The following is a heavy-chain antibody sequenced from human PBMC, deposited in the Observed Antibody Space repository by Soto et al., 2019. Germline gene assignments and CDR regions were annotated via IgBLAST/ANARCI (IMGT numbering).Heavy chain of an antibody. D-gene: IGHD2-2*01. CDR3: SRYGSPSLD. V-gene: IGHV1-18*01. J-gene: IGHJ4*01. CDR2: ISGYNGNT. Sequence: QVQLVQSGAEVKKPGASVKVSCKASGYTFTSYYISWVRRATGQGLEWMGWISGYNGNTNYAKKLQGRVTITPDTSTCTAHMDLRSLRADDTVVYYCSRYGSPSLDLGHGTVLTCSS. CDR1: GYTFTSYY.